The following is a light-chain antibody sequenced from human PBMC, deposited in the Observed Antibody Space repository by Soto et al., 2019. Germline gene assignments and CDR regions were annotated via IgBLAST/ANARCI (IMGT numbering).Light chain of an antibody. CDR3: QQYGTTPRT. Sequence: ESVLTQSPGTLSLSPGERATLSCRASQIVRNSYLAWYQQKPGQAPRLLIYGASSRGTGIPDRFSGSGCGTDFTLTISRLEREDFAVYSCQQYGTTPRTFGQGTKLEIK. CDR1: QIVRNSY. J-gene: IGKJ2*01. CDR2: GAS. V-gene: IGKV3-20*01.